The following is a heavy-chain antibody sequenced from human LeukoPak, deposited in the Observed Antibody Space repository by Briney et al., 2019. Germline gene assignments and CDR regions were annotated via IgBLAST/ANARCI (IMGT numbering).Heavy chain of an antibody. Sequence: ASVKVSCKASGYTFTSYGISWVRQAPGQGLEWMGWISAYNGNTNYAQKLQGRVTMTTDTFTSTAYMELRSLRSDDTAVYYCATNMGRYCSGGSCYLPGAFDIWGQGTMVTVSS. J-gene: IGHJ3*02. CDR1: GYTFTSYG. CDR2: ISAYNGNT. V-gene: IGHV1-18*01. D-gene: IGHD2-15*01. CDR3: ATNMGRYCSGGSCYLPGAFDI.